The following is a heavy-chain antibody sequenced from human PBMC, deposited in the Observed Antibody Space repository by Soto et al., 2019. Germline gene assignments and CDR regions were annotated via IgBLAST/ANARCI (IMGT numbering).Heavy chain of an antibody. CDR2: VSSSSSYI. CDR1: GSTFSSYS. D-gene: IGHD6-19*01. V-gene: IGHV3-21*04. J-gene: IGHJ3*02. Sequence: GGSLRLSCAASGSTFSSYSMNWVRQAPGKGLEWVSSVSSSSSYIYYADSVKGRFTISRDNSKNTLYLQMDSLRADDTVVYYFAKDSDSSGWYFGAFDIWGQGKMVTVSS. CDR3: AKDSDSSGWYFGAFDI.